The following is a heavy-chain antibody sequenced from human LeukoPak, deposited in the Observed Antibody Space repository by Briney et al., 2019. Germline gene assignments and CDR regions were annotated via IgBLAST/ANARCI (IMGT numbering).Heavy chain of an antibody. Sequence: PSETLSLTCTVSGGSINSSSYYWGWIRQPPGKGLEWIGIMIVIGSTYYNPSLKTRVTMSVDTSNNQFSLKLNSVTPADTAVYYCARHPAWYHFDSWGQGTLDTVSS. J-gene: IGHJ4*02. CDR3: ARHPAWYHFDS. CDR2: MIVIGST. V-gene: IGHV4-39*01. CDR1: GGSINSSSYY. D-gene: IGHD6-13*01.